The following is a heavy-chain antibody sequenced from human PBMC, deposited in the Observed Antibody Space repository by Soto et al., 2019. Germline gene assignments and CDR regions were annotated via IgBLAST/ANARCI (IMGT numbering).Heavy chain of an antibody. Sequence: SVNLSCKAAGGTFSSYAISWVRQAPGQGLEWMGGIIPIFGTANYAQKFQGRVTITADKSTSTAYMELSSLRSEDTAVYYCASTFYYYDIIGYYLPPGPIDYWGQ. J-gene: IGHJ4*02. CDR1: GGTFSSYA. V-gene: IGHV1-69*06. CDR2: IIPIFGTA. CDR3: ASTFYYYDIIGYYLPPGPIDY. D-gene: IGHD3-22*01.